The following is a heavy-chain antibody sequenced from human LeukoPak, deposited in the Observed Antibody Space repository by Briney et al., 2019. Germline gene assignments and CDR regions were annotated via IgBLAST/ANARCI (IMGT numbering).Heavy chain of an antibody. CDR3: ASSGYYTRYFDY. J-gene: IGHJ4*02. CDR1: GFTVSSNY. CDR2: IYSGGST. V-gene: IGHV3-66*01. Sequence: PGGSLRLSCAASGFTVSSNYMSWVRPAPGKGLEWVSVIYSGGSTYYADSVKGRFTISRDNSKNTLYLQMNSLRAEDTAVYYCASSGYYTRYFDYWGQGTLVTVSS. D-gene: IGHD3-22*01.